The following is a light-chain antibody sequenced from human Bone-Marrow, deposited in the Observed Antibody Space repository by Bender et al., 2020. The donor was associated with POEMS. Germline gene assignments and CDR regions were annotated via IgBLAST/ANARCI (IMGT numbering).Light chain of an antibody. V-gene: IGLV1-44*01. CDR1: SSKFGSYP. Sequence: QSVLTQPPSASGTPGQRVTISCSGSSSKFGSYPVNWYQQLPGAAPKLVIFNNSQRPSGVPDRFSGSNSGTAASLAISGLLSGDETKFYSATRDERLNGWVFGGGTKLSVL. CDR3: ATRDERLNGWV. CDR2: NNS. J-gene: IGLJ3*02.